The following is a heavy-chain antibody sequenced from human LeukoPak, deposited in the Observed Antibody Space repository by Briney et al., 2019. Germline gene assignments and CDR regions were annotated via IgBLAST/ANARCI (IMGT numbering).Heavy chain of an antibody. CDR3: VRDGGVSGYDLLDY. D-gene: IGHD5-12*01. V-gene: IGHV3-7*01. Sequence: GGSLRLSCAASGFTFSNYWMSWVRQAPGKGREGLAHINQDGSEEHYMDSVKARFIISRDNAKNSLSLQMDSLRAEDTAVYYCVRDGGVSGYDLLDYWGQGTLVTVSS. CDR1: GFTFSNYW. CDR2: INQDGSEE. J-gene: IGHJ4*02.